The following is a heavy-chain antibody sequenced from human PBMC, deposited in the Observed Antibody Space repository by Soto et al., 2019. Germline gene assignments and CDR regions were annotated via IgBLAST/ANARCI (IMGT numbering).Heavy chain of an antibody. CDR1: GGSISSSSYY. D-gene: IGHD3-10*01. CDR3: AREQGILGDYYGMDV. J-gene: IGHJ6*02. CDR2: IYYSGST. V-gene: IGHV4-39*02. Sequence: PSETLSLTCTVSGGSISSSSYYWGWIRQPPGKGLEWIGSIYYSGSTYYNPSLKSRVTISVDTSKNQFSLKLSSVTAADTAVYYCAREQGILGDYYGMDVWGQGTTVTVSS.